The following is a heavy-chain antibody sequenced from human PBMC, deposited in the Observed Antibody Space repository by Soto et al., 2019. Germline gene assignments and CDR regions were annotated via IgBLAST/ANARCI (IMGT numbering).Heavy chain of an antibody. D-gene: IGHD6-6*01. CDR1: GYSISSGYY. CDR2: IYHSGST. Sequence: SETLSLTCAVSGYSISSGYYWGWIRQPPGKGMEWIGSIYHSGSTYYNPSLKSRVTIAVHTSKNQFSLKLSSVTPEDTAVYYCAREYLVPEYSSSSVYYYGMDVWGQGTTVTVSS. V-gene: IGHV4-38-2*02. CDR3: AREYLVPEYSSSSVYYYGMDV. J-gene: IGHJ6*02.